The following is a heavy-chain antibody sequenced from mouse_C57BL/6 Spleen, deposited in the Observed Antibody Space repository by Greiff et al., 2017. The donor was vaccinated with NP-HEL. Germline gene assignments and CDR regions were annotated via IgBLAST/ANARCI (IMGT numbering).Heavy chain of an antibody. CDR2: INYDGSST. D-gene: IGHD1-1*02. Sequence: EVKLMESEGGLVQPGSSMKLSCTASGFTFSDYYMAWVRQVPEKGLEWVANINYDGSSTYYLDSLKSRFIISRDNAKNILYLQMSSLKSEDTATYYCARRGYEVDFDYWGQGTTLTVSS. CDR3: ARRGYEVDFDY. CDR1: GFTFSDYY. J-gene: IGHJ2*01. V-gene: IGHV5-16*01.